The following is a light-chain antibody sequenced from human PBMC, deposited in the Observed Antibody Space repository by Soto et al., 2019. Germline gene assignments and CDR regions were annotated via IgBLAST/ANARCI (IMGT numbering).Light chain of an antibody. J-gene: IGLJ3*02. CDR3: QPYDNSLSGSWV. CDR1: SSDVGGYNL. V-gene: IGLV2-14*02. Sequence: QSALTQPASVSGSPGQSISISCTGTSSDVGGYNLVSWYQQHPGKALKVIIYEDSKRPSGVSNRFSDSKSGNTASLAINGLQAEDEAYYYCQPYDNSLSGSWVFGGGTQLTVL. CDR2: EDS.